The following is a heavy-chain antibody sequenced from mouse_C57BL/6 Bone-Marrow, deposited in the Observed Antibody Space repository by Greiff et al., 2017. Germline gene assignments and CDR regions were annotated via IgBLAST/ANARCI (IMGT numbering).Heavy chain of an antibody. CDR1: GYSFTGYY. CDR3: ARDYYGSSYLAWFAY. CDR2: INPSTGGT. J-gene: IGHJ3*01. D-gene: IGHD1-1*01. Sequence: VQLQQSGPELVKPGASVKISCKASGYSFTGYYMHWVKQSSEKSLEWIGEINPSTGGTSYNQKFKGKATLTVDKSSSTAYMQLKSLTSEDSAVYYCARDYYGSSYLAWFAYWGQGTLVTVSA. V-gene: IGHV1-43*01.